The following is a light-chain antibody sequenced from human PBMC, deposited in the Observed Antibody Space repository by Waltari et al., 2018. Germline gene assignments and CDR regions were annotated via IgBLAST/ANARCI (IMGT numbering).Light chain of an antibody. CDR1: KLGDKS. CDR2: EDR. CDR3: QAWDDTTAWV. Sequence: SYEVTKPPSVSVSPGQTATITCSGDKLGDKSTIWYQQKSGQSPVLVIYEDRKRPSGIPDRFSASNSGNTATLTITGTQATDEADYHCQAWDDTTAWVFGGGTKLTVL. V-gene: IGLV3-1*01. J-gene: IGLJ3*02.